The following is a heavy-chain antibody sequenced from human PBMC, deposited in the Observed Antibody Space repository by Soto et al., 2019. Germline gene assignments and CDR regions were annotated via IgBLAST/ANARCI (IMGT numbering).Heavy chain of an antibody. CDR2: INPNSGGT. Sequence: ASVKVSCKASGSTFTGYYMHWVRQAPGQGLEWMGWINPNSGGTNYAQKFQGWVTMTRDTSISTAYMELSRLRSDDTAVYYCARAPRITIMRGSSSWFDPWGQGTLVTVSS. D-gene: IGHD3-3*01. J-gene: IGHJ5*02. V-gene: IGHV1-2*04. CDR3: ARAPRITIMRGSSSWFDP. CDR1: GSTFTGYY.